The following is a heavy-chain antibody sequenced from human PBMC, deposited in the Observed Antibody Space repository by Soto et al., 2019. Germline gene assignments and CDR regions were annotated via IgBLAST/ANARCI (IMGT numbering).Heavy chain of an antibody. D-gene: IGHD3-3*01. J-gene: IGHJ6*02. CDR2: ISISSSTI. V-gene: IGHV3-48*02. CDR1: GFTFSGYI. CDR3: ERNRHTRSYDFSYGMDV. Sequence: GGSLRLSCAASGFTFSGYIMNGVRQAPGKGLEWVSYISISSSTIYYADSVNGRFTISRDNAKNSLYLQMNSLRDEDTAVYYCERNRHTRSYDFSYGMDVWGQGTPVRVSS.